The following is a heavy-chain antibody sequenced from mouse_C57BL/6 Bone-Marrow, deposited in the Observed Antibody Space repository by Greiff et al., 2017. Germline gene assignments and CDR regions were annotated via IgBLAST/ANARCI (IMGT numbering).Heavy chain of an antibody. D-gene: IGHD1-1*01. CDR1: GYTFTDYY. CDR2: INPYSGGT. CDR3: ARGSTVVAPFAY. J-gene: IGHJ3*01. V-gene: IGHV1-19*01. Sequence: VQLKESGPVLVKPGASVKMSCKASGYTFTDYYMNWVKQSPGKGLEWIGVINPYSGGTSYNQKFKGKATLTVDTSSSTAYMKLNSLTSEDSAVYYFARGSTVVAPFAYWGQGTLVTVSA.